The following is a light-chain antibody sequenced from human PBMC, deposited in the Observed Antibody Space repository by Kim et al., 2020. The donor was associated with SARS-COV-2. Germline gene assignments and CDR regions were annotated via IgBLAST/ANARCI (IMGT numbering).Light chain of an antibody. CDR2: GKN. CDR3: DSRDNSGNQ. J-gene: IGLJ7*01. Sequence: SSELTQDPAVSVALGQTVRITCQGDRLRFYYASWYQQKPGQAPMLVMYGKNKRPSGIRDRFSGSSSGSTASLTIAGAQSEDEADYYCDSRDNSGNQFGGGTQLTFL. V-gene: IGLV3-19*01. CDR1: RLRFYY.